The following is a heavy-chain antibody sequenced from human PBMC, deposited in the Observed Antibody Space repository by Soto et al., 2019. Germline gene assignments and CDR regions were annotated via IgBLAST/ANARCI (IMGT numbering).Heavy chain of an antibody. D-gene: IGHD6-19*01. J-gene: IGHJ6*02. CDR3: ARDRDIAVAWVHDYYYCGMDV. CDR1: GFTFSSYS. V-gene: IGHV3-21*01. Sequence: PGGSLRLSCAASGFTFSSYSMNWVRQAPGKGLEWVSSISSSSSYIYYADSVKGRFTISRDNAKNSLYLQMNSLRAEDTAVYYCARDRDIAVAWVHDYYYCGMDVWGQGTTVTVSS. CDR2: ISSSSSYI.